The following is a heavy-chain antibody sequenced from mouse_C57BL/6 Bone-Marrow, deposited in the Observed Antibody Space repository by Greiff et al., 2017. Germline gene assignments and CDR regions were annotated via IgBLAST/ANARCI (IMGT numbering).Heavy chain of an antibody. Sequence: QVQLQQPGAELVMPGASVKLSCKASGYTFTSYCMHWVKQRPGQGLEWIGEIDPSDSYTNYNQKFKGKSTLTVDKSSSTAYMQLSSLTSEDSAVYYCARSWFAYWGQGTLVTVSA. CDR1: GYTFTSYC. CDR3: ARSWFAY. V-gene: IGHV1-69*01. J-gene: IGHJ3*01. CDR2: IDPSDSYT.